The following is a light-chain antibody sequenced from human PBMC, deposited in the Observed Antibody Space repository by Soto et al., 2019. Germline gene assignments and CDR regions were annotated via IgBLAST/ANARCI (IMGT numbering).Light chain of an antibody. CDR2: RAS. V-gene: IGKV3-20*01. J-gene: IGKJ4*01. CDR3: QQFSSYPLT. Sequence: EIVLTQSPGTLSLSPGERATLSCRASPSVRSTYLAWYQQIAGQAPRLLIYRASSRATGIPDRFSGGGSGTDFTLTISRLEPEDFAVYYCQQFSSYPLTFGGGTKVDIK. CDR1: PSVRSTY.